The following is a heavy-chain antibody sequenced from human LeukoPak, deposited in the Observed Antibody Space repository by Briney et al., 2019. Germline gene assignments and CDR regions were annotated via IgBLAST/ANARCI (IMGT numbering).Heavy chain of an antibody. CDR2: INDDGSFR. CDR3: ARVSGPGMNEYYHL. CDR1: GITFSGAW. J-gene: IGHJ1*01. Sequence: GGSLRLSCAASGITFSGAWMHWVRQAPGKGLVWVSRINDDGSFRRYANSVKGRFTISRDNAKNTLFLQMDSLRAEGTAVYYCARVSGPGMNEYYHLWGQGTLVTVSS. V-gene: IGHV3-74*01. D-gene: IGHD3-10*01.